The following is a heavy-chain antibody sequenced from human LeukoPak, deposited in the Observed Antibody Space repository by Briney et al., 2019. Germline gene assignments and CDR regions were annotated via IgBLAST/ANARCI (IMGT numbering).Heavy chain of an antibody. D-gene: IGHD1-26*01. CDR3: ARVRYGGSYWVYYFDY. CDR2: ISAYNGNT. V-gene: IGHV1-18*01. Sequence: APVKVSCKASGYTFTSYGISWVRQAPGQGLEWMGWISAYNGNTNYAQKLQGRVTMTTDTSTSTAYMELRSLRSDDTAVYYCARVRYGGSYWVYYFDYWGQGTLVTVSS. CDR1: GYTFTSYG. J-gene: IGHJ4*02.